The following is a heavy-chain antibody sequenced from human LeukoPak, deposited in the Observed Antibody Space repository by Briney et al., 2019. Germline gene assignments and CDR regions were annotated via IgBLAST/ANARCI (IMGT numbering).Heavy chain of an antibody. D-gene: IGHD6-19*01. Sequence: SSETLSLTCAVYGGSFSGYYWSWVRQAPGKGLEWVSAISGSGGSTYYADSVKGRFTISRDDSKNTLYLQMNSLRAEDTAVYYCAKGDGIAVASLDYWGQGTLVTVSS. CDR1: GGSFSGYY. V-gene: IGHV3-23*01. CDR2: ISGSGGST. J-gene: IGHJ4*02. CDR3: AKGDGIAVASLDY.